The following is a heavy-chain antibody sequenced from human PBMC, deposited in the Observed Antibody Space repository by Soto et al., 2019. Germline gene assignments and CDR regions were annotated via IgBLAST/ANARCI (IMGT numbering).Heavy chain of an antibody. CDR2: IIPIFGTA. CDR1: GGTFSSYA. CDR3: ASTPGRGEYCTKGVCYV. V-gene: IGHV1-69*01. J-gene: IGHJ6*02. Sequence: QVQLVQSGAEVKKPGSSVKVSCKASGGTFSSYAISWVRQAPGQGLEWMGGIIPIFGTANYAQKFQGRVKITADESTSTAYMELSSLRSEDTVVYYCASTPGRGEYCTKGVCYVWGQGTTVTVSS. D-gene: IGHD2-8*01.